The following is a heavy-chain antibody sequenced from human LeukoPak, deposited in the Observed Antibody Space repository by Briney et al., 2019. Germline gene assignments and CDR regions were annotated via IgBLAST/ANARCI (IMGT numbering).Heavy chain of an antibody. D-gene: IGHD2-21*02. J-gene: IGHJ5*02. CDR1: GFTVSKYA. CDR2: IAYDGSHK. CDR3: PRDHLFFSGDSCLAHKWLAP. V-gene: IGHV3-30-3*01. Sequence: GGSLRPSCAASGFTVSKYAFHWVRQAPGKGLEWVAIIAYDGSHKYYSESVKRPFSISRDNSNNTVLLQINSLSLSETAVSYCPRDHLFFSGDSCLAHKWLAPWGQGTLVTVP.